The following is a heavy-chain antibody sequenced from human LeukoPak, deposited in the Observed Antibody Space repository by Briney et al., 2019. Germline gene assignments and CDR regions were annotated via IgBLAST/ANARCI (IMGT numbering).Heavy chain of an antibody. CDR1: GFTFNNYW. Sequence: GGSVGLSCVASGFTFNNYWMHWVRQAPAPGKGVVWVSRIRSDGSSTSYADSVKGRFTISRDNAQSTLYLQMNSLRAEDTAVYYCARGAEAGPDYGMDVWGQGTTVTVSS. CDR3: ARGAEAGPDYGMDV. D-gene: IGHD6-19*01. CDR2: IRSDGSST. V-gene: IGHV3-74*01. J-gene: IGHJ6*02.